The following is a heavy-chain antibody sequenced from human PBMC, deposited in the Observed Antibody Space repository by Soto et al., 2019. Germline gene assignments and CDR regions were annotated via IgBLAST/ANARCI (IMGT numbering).Heavy chain of an antibody. J-gene: IGHJ4*02. V-gene: IGHV1-69*12. CDR1: GGTFSSYA. D-gene: IGHD5-12*01. CDR3: ARDRPDRDGYNYPHFDY. CDR2: IIPIFGTA. Sequence: QVQLVQSGAEVKKPGSSVKVSCKASGGTFSSYAISWVRQAPGQGLEWMGGIIPIFGTANYAQKFQGRVKITAADSTSTAYMEMSSLRAEDTAVYYCARDRPDRDGYNYPHFDYWGQGTLVTVSS.